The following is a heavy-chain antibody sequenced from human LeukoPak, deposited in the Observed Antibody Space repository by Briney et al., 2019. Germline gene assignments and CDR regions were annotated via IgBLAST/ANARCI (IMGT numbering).Heavy chain of an antibody. D-gene: IGHD3-3*01. Sequence: GGSLRLFCAASEFTFSNAWMSWVRQAPGKGLEWVGRIKCKIDGGATDYAAPVKGRFSISRDDSKNTVYLQMNSLKTEDTAVYYCATWGDFWSGNYGGYWGQRTLVTVSS. CDR2: IKCKIDGGAT. CDR1: EFTFSNAW. V-gene: IGHV3-15*01. J-gene: IGHJ4*02. CDR3: ATWGDFWSGNYGGY.